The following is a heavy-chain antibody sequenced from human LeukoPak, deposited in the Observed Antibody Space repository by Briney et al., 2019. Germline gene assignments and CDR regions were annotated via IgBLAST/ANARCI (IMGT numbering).Heavy chain of an antibody. CDR1: GGSFSGYY. Sequence: PSEILSLTCAVYGGSFSGYYWSWIRQPPGKGLEWIGEINHSGSTNYNPSLKSRVTISVDTSKNQFSLKLSSVTAADTAVYYCARDPDYGSLAFDYWGQGTLVTVSS. CDR3: ARDPDYGSLAFDY. CDR2: INHSGST. J-gene: IGHJ4*02. V-gene: IGHV4-34*01. D-gene: IGHD4-17*01.